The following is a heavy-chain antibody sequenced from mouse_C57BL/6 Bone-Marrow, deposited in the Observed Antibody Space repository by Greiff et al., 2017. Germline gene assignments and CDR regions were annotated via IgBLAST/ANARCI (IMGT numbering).Heavy chain of an antibody. CDR2: IRNKANGYTT. J-gene: IGHJ4*01. CDR3: ARFLRLFYAMDY. V-gene: IGHV7-3*01. D-gene: IGHD3-2*02. CDR1: GFTFTDYY. Sequence: EVKLMESGGGLVQPGGSLSLSCAASGFTFTDYYMSWVRQPPGKALEWLGFIRNKANGYTTEYSASVKGRFTISRDNSQSILYLQMNALRAEDSATYYCARFLRLFYAMDYWGQGTSVTVSS.